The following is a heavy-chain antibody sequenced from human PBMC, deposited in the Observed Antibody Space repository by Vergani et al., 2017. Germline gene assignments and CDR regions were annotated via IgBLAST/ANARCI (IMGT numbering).Heavy chain of an antibody. Sequence: EVQLVESGGDLAQPGGSLTLSCVAYGLVFSDYTMSWVRQAPGRGLEWVSIISGSATGGVTYVAASVKGRFTIFRDNSKNSLYLQMNSPRAEDTAVYYCARVGSGYDRYYYYYYMDVGGKGTTVTVSS. CDR3: ARVGSGYDRYYYYYYMDV. J-gene: IGHJ6*03. CDR2: ISGSATGGVT. CDR1: GLVFSDYT. D-gene: IGHD5-12*01. V-gene: IGHV3-23*04.